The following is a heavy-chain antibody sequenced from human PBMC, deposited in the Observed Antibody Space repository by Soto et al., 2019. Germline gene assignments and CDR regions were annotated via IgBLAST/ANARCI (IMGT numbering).Heavy chain of an antibody. CDR1: GLIFSGYG. CDR2: IRYDGSNE. Sequence: PGGSLRLSCAASGLIFSGYGMHWVRQAPGKGLEWVAVIRYDGSNEEYEDSVKGRFTISRDNSKNTLYLQMNSLRAEDTAVYYCARGGIGGTTFRGYHDYWGQGTLVTVSS. J-gene: IGHJ4*02. V-gene: IGHV3-33*01. D-gene: IGHD1-7*01. CDR3: ARGGIGGTTFRGYHDY.